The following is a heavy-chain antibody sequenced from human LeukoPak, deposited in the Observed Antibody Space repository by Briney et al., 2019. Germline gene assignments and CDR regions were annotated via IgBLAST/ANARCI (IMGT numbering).Heavy chain of an antibody. CDR2: MNPNSGNT. J-gene: IGHJ6*03. CDR1: GYTFAGYY. V-gene: IGHV1-8*02. D-gene: IGHD3-10*01. Sequence: ASVKVSCKASGYTFAGYYMHWVRQAPGQGLEWMGWMNPNSGNTGYAQKFQGRVTMTRNTSISTAYMELSSLRSEDTAVYYCAREVVTMVRGLISLYYYYYMDVWGKGTTVTISS. CDR3: AREVVTMVRGLISLYYYYYMDV.